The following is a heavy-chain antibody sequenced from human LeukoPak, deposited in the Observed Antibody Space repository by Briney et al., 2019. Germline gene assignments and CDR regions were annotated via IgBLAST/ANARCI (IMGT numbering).Heavy chain of an antibody. CDR3: ASDRGWLQLDY. V-gene: IGHV4-59*01. CDR1: GGSISRYS. CDR2: IYYSGST. Sequence: SETLSLTCTDSGGSISRYSWSWSRQPPGKGLEWIGYIYYSGSTNYNPSLKSRVTISVDTSKNQFSLELSSVTAADTAVYYCASDRGWLQLDYWGQGTLVTVSS. J-gene: IGHJ4*02. D-gene: IGHD5-24*01.